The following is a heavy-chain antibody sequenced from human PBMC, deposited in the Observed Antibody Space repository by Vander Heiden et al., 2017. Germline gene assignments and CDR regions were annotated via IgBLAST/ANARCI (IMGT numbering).Heavy chain of an antibody. D-gene: IGHD1-1*01. CDR3: ARVYNYGTYIDY. Sequence: QVLLVQSWPLAKTPGASLKVCWPAFGYTFSGYYLHWVRQAPGQGLEWMGWINPHSGGTKTAQKFQGRVTMTRDTSVSTANMELSSLRSDDTAVYYCARVYNYGTYIDYWCQGTLVTVSS. J-gene: IGHJ4*02. CDR2: INPHSGGT. CDR1: GYTFSGYY. V-gene: IGHV1-2*02.